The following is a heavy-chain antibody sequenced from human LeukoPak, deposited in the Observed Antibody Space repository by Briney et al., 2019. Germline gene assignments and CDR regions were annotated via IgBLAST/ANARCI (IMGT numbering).Heavy chain of an antibody. CDR2: ISTSSRST. J-gene: IGHJ4*02. D-gene: IGHD3-10*01. CDR1: GFTFSGFS. CDR3: ARSAVRGVACDY. Sequence: PGGSLRLSCTASGFTFSGFSMHWVRQAPGKGLEWLSYISTSSRSTYYADSVKGRFTISRDNAKNTLFLDMHSLSPGHSAVYYCARSAVRGVACDYWGQGTLLTVSS. V-gene: IGHV3-48*01.